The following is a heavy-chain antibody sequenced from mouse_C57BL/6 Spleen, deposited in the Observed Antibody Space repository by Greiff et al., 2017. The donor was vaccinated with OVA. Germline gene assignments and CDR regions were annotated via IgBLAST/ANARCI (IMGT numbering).Heavy chain of an antibody. D-gene: IGHD2-4*01. Sequence: EVQLQQSGGGLVQPGGSMKLSCVASGFTFSNYWMNWVRQSPEKGLEWVAQIRLKSDNYATHYAESVKGRFTISRDDSKSSVYLQMNNLRAEDTGIYYCTRGDYDGGWYFDVWGTGTTVTVSS. CDR2: IRLKSDNYAT. J-gene: IGHJ1*03. CDR1: GFTFSNYW. CDR3: TRGDYDGGWYFDV. V-gene: IGHV6-3*01.